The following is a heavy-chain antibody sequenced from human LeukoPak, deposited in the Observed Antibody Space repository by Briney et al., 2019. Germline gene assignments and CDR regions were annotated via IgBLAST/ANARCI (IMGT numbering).Heavy chain of an antibody. Sequence: GGSLRLSCAASGFTFNNFAMHWVRQAPGKGLEWVSGISWNSGSIGYADSVKGRFTLSRDNAKSSLYLQMNSLGAEDVALYYCAKGRGTQQLAALDFWGQGTRVTVSS. D-gene: IGHD6-13*01. J-gene: IGHJ4*02. V-gene: IGHV3-9*03. CDR3: AKGRGTQQLAALDF. CDR1: GFTFNNFA. CDR2: ISWNSGSI.